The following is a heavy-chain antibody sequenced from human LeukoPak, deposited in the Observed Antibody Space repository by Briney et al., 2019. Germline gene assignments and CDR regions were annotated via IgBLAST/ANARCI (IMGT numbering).Heavy chain of an antibody. V-gene: IGHV4-34*01. D-gene: IGHD3-22*01. CDR2: INHSGST. J-gene: IGHJ4*02. Sequence: SETLSLTCAVYGGSLSGYYWSWIRQPPGKGLEWIGEINHSGSTNYNPSLKNRVTISVDATTNQFSLKLSYMTAADTAVYYCARVPAYYYDSSGYNNYWGQGTLVTVSS. CDR1: GGSLSGYY. CDR3: ARVPAYYYDSSGYNNY.